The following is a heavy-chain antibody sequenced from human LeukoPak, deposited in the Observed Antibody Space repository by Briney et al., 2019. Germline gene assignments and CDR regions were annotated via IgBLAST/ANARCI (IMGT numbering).Heavy chain of an antibody. Sequence: SETLSLTCAVYGGSFSGFYWSWIRQPPGKGLEWTGENNHSGGTNYNPSLKSRVTISVDTSKNQFSLKLSSVTAADTAVYYCARGGRVVIPAARRNYFDYWGQGTLVTVSS. CDR3: ARGGRVVIPAARRNYFDY. D-gene: IGHD2-2*01. J-gene: IGHJ4*02. CDR2: NNHSGGT. V-gene: IGHV4-34*01. CDR1: GGSFSGFY.